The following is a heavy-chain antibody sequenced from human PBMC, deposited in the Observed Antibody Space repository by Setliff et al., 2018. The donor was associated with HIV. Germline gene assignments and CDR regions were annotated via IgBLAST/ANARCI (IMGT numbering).Heavy chain of an antibody. D-gene: IGHD3-16*01. CDR2: ISSSGDKT. J-gene: IGHJ4*02. Sequence: GGSLRLSCAASGFTFVAHAMNWVRQAPGKGLEWVSSISSSGDKTYYADSVNGRFTISRDNSKETLFLQMRSLRPEDTALYYCAKTTGSVLGTYYFDYWGQGTLVTVSS. V-gene: IGHV3-43*02. CDR1: GFTFVAHA. CDR3: AKTTGSVLGTYYFDY.